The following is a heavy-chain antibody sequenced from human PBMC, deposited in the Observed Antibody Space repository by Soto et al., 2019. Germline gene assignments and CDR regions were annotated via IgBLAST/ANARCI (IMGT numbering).Heavy chain of an antibody. D-gene: IGHD3-3*01. CDR2: INHRGST. Sequence: SETLSLTCNVYLESFSGYYLNWIRQTPGKGVEWVGNINHRGSTNYNPSLKSRVTMTVDMSKNKFSLNMTSVTSADTAVYYCARGLAPTIFGTVPTPNWFDPWGQGTQVASPQ. CDR3: ARGLAPTIFGTVPTPNWFDP. CDR1: LESFSGYY. J-gene: IGHJ5*02. V-gene: IGHV4-34*01.